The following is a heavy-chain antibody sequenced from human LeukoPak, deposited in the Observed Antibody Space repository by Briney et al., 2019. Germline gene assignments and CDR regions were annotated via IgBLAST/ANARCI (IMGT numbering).Heavy chain of an antibody. CDR1: GGSFSGYY. CDR3: ASQYSSGWYGVNC. J-gene: IGHJ4*02. Sequence: PSETLSLTCAVYGGSFSGYYWSWIRQPPGKGPEWIGEINHSGSTNYNPSLKSRVTISVDTSKNQFSLKLSSVTAADTAVYYCASQYSSGWYGVNCWGQGTLVTVSS. CDR2: INHSGST. D-gene: IGHD6-19*01. V-gene: IGHV4-34*01.